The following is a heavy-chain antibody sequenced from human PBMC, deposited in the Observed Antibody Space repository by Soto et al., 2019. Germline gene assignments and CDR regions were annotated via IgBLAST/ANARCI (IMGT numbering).Heavy chain of an antibody. CDR1: GGTFSSYA. D-gene: IGHD5-12*01. V-gene: IGHV1-69*13. Sequence: SVKVSCKASGGTFSSYAISWVRQAPGQGLEWMGGIIPIFGTANYAQKFQGRVTITADESTSTAYMELSSLRSEDTAVYYCARFNSGYSGYDDYYYGMDVWGQGTTVTVSS. CDR2: IIPIFGTA. CDR3: ARFNSGYSGYDDYYYGMDV. J-gene: IGHJ6*02.